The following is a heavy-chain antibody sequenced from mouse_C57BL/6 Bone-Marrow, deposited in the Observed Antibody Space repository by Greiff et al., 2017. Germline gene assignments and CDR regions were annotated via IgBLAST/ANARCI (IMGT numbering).Heavy chain of an antibody. CDR2: IRSKSNNYAT. V-gene: IGHV10-1*01. CDR1: GFSFNTYA. Sequence: EVMLVESGGGLVQPKGSLKLSCAASGFSFNTYAMNWVRQAPGKGLEWVARIRSKSNNYATYYADSVKDRFTISRDDSESMLYLQMTNLKTEDTDMYYCVRQGIGLRRRSYYFDYWGQGTTLTVSS. D-gene: IGHD2-2*01. J-gene: IGHJ2*01. CDR3: VRQGIGLRRRSYYFDY.